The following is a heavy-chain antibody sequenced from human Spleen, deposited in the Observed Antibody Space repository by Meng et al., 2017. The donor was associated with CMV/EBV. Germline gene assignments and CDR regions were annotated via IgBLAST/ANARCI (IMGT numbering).Heavy chain of an antibody. D-gene: IGHD3-9*01. CDR1: GGSVSSGSYY. V-gene: IGHV4-61*01. J-gene: IGHJ6*02. CDR2: IYYSGST. Sequence: SETLSLTCTVSGGSVSSGSYYWSWIRQPPGKGLEWIGYIYYSGSTNYNPSLKSRVTISVDTSKNQISLKLSSVTAADTAVYYCARDRVAKTGSMDVWGQGTTVTVSS. CDR3: ARDRVAKTGSMDV.